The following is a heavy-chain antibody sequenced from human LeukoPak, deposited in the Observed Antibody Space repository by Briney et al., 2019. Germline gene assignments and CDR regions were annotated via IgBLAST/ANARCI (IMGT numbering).Heavy chain of an antibody. V-gene: IGHV3-20*04. CDR1: GFTLDDYG. D-gene: IGHD6-19*01. CDR2: IGWSGSST. J-gene: IGHJ4*02. Sequence: GGSLRLSCAASGFTLDDYGMSWVRQAPGKGREWVSGIGWSGSSTGYAHSVKGRFTISIDNAKNSLYLQLNSLRAEDTAFYYCARDRASGWYRGDYDYWGQGTLVTVSS. CDR3: ARDRASGWYRGDYDY.